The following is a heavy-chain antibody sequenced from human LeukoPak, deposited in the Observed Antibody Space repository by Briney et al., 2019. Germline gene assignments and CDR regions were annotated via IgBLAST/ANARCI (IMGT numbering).Heavy chain of an antibody. CDR2: IKQDGSEK. CDR1: GFTFSSYS. J-gene: IGHJ4*02. V-gene: IGHV3-7*03. CDR3: AKDPTMIVVVITEVDDY. D-gene: IGHD3-22*01. Sequence: GGSLRLSCAASGFTFSSYSMNWVRQAPGKGLEWVANIKQDGSEKYYVDSVKGRFTISRDNSKNTLYLQMNSLRAEDTAVYYCAKDPTMIVVVITEVDDYWGQGTLVTVSS.